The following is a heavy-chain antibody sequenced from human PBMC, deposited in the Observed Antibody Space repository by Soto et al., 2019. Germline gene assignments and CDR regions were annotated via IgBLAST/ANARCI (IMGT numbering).Heavy chain of an antibody. D-gene: IGHD2-2*01. CDR3: TTIVVVPAATTPRMFDY. J-gene: IGHJ4*02. CDR1: GFTFSNAW. Sequence: PGGSLRLSCAASGFTFSNAWMSWVRQAPGKGLEWVGRIKSKTDGGTTDYAAPVKGRFTTSRDDSKNTLYRQMNSRKTEDTAVYYCTTIVVVPAATTPRMFDYWGQGTLVTAPQ. CDR2: IKSKTDGGTT. V-gene: IGHV3-15*01.